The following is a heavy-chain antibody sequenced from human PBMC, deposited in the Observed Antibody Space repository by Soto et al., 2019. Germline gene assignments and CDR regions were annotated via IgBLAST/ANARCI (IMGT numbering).Heavy chain of an antibody. CDR1: GGSFSGYY. Sequence: QVQLQQWGAGLLKPSETLSLTCAVYGGSFSGYYWSWIRQPPGKGLEWIGEINHSGSTNYNPSLKRRVTISVDTSKNQFSLKLSSVTAADTAVYYCARGPMGIVVGSRGWFDPWGQGTLVTVSS. CDR2: INHSGST. D-gene: IGHD2-15*01. V-gene: IGHV4-34*01. CDR3: ARGPMGIVVGSRGWFDP. J-gene: IGHJ5*02.